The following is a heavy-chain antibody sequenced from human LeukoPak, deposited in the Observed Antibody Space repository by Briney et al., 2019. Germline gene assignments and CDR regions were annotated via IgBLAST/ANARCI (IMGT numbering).Heavy chain of an antibody. J-gene: IGHJ5*02. V-gene: IGHV4-59*08. Sequence: PSETLSLTCTVSGDSISSYYWSWIRQPPGKGLEWIGYIHYSGSTNYNPSLKSRVTISVDTSKNQFSLKLSSVTAADTAVYYCARLYYDSSRYPNWFDPWGQGTLVTVSS. CDR2: IHYSGST. CDR3: ARLYYDSSRYPNWFDP. CDR1: GDSISSYY. D-gene: IGHD3-22*01.